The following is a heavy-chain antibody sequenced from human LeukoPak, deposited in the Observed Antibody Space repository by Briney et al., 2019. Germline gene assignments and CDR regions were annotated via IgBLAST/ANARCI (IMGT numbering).Heavy chain of an antibody. J-gene: IGHJ6*03. Sequence: SETLSLTCTVSGGSISSYYWNWIRQPPGKGREWIGYIYYSGSTNYNTSLESRVTISLDTSNTQFSLKLSSVSAADTAVYYCARAHYYDYSHNYGGGGNSYYYMDVWGKGNTVTVSS. D-gene: IGHD3-22*01. CDR2: IYYSGST. V-gene: IGHV4-59*01. CDR3: ARAHYYDYSHNYGGGGNSYYYMDV. CDR1: GGSISSYY.